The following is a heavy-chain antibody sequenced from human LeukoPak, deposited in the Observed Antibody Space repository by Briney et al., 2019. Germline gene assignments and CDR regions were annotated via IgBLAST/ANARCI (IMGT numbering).Heavy chain of an antibody. CDR1: GFTFSSYW. Sequence: GGSLRLSCAASGFTFSSYWMHWVRQAPGKGLEWVAVISYDGGNKHFADSVKGRFTISRDNSKNTVYLQMNRLRDEDTAVYYCAKNPLPAAGDYYYMDVWGKGTTVTVSS. V-gene: IGHV3-30*18. CDR2: ISYDGGNK. J-gene: IGHJ6*03. CDR3: AKNPLPAAGDYYYMDV. D-gene: IGHD2-2*01.